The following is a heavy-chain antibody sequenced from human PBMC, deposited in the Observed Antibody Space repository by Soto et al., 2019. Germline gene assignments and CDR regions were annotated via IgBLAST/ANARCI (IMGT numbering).Heavy chain of an antibody. CDR1: GFTASSNY. D-gene: IGHD3-3*01. CDR2: TYSGGST. V-gene: IGHV3-53*01. Sequence: PGWSLRLSCSASGFTASSNYMSWLRQAPGKGLEWVSATYSGGSTYYADSVKGRFTISRDNSKNTLYLQMNSLRAEDTAVYYCARDRLKSGCPEFFKHWGQGTIVSVSS. J-gene: IGHJ1*01. CDR3: ARDRLKSGCPEFFKH.